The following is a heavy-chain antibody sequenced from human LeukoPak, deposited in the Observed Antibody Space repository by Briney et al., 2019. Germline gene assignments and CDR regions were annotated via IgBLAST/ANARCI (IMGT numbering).Heavy chain of an antibody. CDR3: ARDGGDGYPLDF. CDR2: IISLFGTA. V-gene: IGHV1-69*13. J-gene: IGHJ4*02. D-gene: IGHD2-21*01. CDR1: GGTLSSYG. Sequence: SVTVSCKPSGGTLSSYGINWVRQAPGQGLEWMGGIISLFGTANYAQNFQGRVTITADPSTSTAYMELSSLRSDDTAMFYCARDGGDGYPLDFWGQGTLVTVSS.